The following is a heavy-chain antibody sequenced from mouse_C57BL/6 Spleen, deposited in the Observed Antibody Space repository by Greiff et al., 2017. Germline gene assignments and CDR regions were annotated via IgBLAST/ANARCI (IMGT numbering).Heavy chain of an antibody. CDR1: GFTFSSYG. Sequence: EVKLMESGGDLVKPGGSLKLSCAASGFTFSSYGMSWVRQTPDKRLEWVATISSGGRYTYYPDSLKERFTLSIDTAKNTLYLQMSSLKSEDTAMYCCARDYYGSSRGFDYWGQGTLVTVSA. V-gene: IGHV5-6*01. CDR3: ARDYYGSSRGFDY. J-gene: IGHJ3*01. D-gene: IGHD1-1*01. CDR2: ISSGGRYT.